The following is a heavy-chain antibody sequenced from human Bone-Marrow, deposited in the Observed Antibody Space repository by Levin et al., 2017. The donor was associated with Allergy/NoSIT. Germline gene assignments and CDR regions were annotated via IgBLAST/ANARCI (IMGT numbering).Heavy chain of an antibody. V-gene: IGHV3-30-3*01. J-gene: IGHJ4*02. CDR2: ISYDGSNK. CDR1: GFTFSSYA. D-gene: IGHD6-6*01. CDR3: ARDLIPYSSSSPAGDY. Sequence: SCAASGFTFSSYAMNWVRQAPGKGLEWVAVISYDGSNKYYADSVKGRFTISRDNSKNTLYLQMNSLRAEDTAVYYCARDLIPYSSSSPAGDYWGQGTLVTVSS.